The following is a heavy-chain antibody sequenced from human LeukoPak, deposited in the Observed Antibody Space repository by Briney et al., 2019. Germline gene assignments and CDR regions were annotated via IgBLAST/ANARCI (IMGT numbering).Heavy chain of an antibody. Sequence: GGPLRLSCAPSGFTVSSNYMSWVRHAPGKGREWVSFIYSGGSTYYADSVKGRFTISRHNSKNTLYLQMNSLRAEDTDVYYCASTEGYCSGGSCYSGPVYYGMDVWGQGTTVTVSS. CDR3: ASTEGYCSGGSCYSGPVYYGMDV. D-gene: IGHD2-15*01. V-gene: IGHV3-53*04. J-gene: IGHJ6*02. CDR2: IYSGGST. CDR1: GFTVSSNY.